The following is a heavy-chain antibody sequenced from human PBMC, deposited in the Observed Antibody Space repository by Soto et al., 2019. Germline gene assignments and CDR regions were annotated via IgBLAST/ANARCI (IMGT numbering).Heavy chain of an antibody. J-gene: IGHJ4*02. CDR1: GFTFSSYG. V-gene: IGHV3-30*03. CDR3: ASGEAAVDY. D-gene: IGHD6-13*01. CDR2: ISYDGSNK. Sequence: GGSLRLSCAASGFTFSSYGMHWVRQAPGKGLEWVAVISYDGSNKYYADSVKGRFTISRDNSKNTLYLQMNSLRAEDTAVYYCASGEAAVDYWGQGALVTVSS.